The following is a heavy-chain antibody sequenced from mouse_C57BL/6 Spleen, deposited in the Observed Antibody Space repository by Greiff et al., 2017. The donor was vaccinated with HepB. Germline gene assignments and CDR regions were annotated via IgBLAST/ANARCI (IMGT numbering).Heavy chain of an antibody. CDR3: ARKVGRGDYYFDY. Sequence: VQLQQPGAELVKPGASVKLSCKASGYTFTSYWMHWVKQRPGQGLEWIGMIHPNSGSTNYNEKFKSKATLTVDKSSSTAYMQLSSLTSEDSAVYYCARKVGRGDYYFDYWGQGTTLTVSS. CDR1: GYTFTSYW. CDR2: IHPNSGST. V-gene: IGHV1-64*01. J-gene: IGHJ2*01. D-gene: IGHD4-1*01.